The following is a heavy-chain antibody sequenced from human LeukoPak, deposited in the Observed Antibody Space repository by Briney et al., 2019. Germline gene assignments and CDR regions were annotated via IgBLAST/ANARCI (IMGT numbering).Heavy chain of an antibody. D-gene: IGHD6-13*01. CDR2: MYTDGST. V-gene: IGHV4-4*07. Sequence: SETLSLTCIVSGGSMSSYYWSWIRQPAGKGLEWIGRMYTDGSTNYNPFLNSRVTMSVDTSKKHFSLRLDSVTAADTAVYYCATYDQKLAFDNWGQGTLVTVSS. CDR1: GGSMSSYY. CDR3: ATYDQKLAFDN. J-gene: IGHJ4*02.